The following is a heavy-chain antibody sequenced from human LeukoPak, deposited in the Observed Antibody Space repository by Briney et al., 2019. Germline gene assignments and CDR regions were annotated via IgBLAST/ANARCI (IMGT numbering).Heavy chain of an antibody. CDR3: ARRPGYYGSGSYRTFDY. D-gene: IGHD3-10*01. Sequence: SETLSLTCTVSGGSISTSSNYWGWVRQPPGKGLEWIGSIYYSGSTYYNPSLKSRVTISVDTSKNQFSPKLSSVTAADTAVYYCARRPGYYGSGSYRTFDYWGQGTLVTVSS. CDR1: GGSISTSSNY. V-gene: IGHV4-39*01. CDR2: IYYSGST. J-gene: IGHJ4*02.